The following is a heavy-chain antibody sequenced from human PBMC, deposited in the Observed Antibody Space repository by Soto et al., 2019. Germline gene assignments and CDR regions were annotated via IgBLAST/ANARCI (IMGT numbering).Heavy chain of an antibody. Sequence: QVQLVQSGAEVKKPGSSVKVSCKASGGTFSSYAISWVRQAPGQGLEWMGGIIPIFGTANYAQKFQGRVTITADESTSTAYMELSSLRSEDTAVYYCARGVLGYCSGGSCRNHYYYGMDVWGQGTTVTVSS. CDR3: ARGVLGYCSGGSCRNHYYYGMDV. D-gene: IGHD2-15*01. J-gene: IGHJ6*02. CDR2: IIPIFGTA. CDR1: GGTFSSYA. V-gene: IGHV1-69*01.